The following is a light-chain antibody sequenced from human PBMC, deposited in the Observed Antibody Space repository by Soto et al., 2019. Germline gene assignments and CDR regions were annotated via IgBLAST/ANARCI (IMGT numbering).Light chain of an antibody. CDR2: MGF. V-gene: IGKV2-28*01. J-gene: IGKJ4*01. CDR3: TQALESPPT. Sequence: DIVMTQSPLSLPVTPGEPASIYCRSSQSLLNRNGQNCLDWYLQKPGQSPQLLIHMGFIRASGVPDRFSGSGSGTYFTLTISRVEAEDVGVYYCTQALESPPTFGGGTKVEIK. CDR1: QSLLNRNGQNC.